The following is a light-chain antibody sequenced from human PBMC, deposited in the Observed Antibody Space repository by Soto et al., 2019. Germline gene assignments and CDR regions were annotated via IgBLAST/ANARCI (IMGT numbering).Light chain of an antibody. V-gene: IGLV1-44*01. CDR1: GSNIGTST. CDR2: RTD. CDR3: TACDGSLDGRV. J-gene: IGLJ3*02. Sequence: QSVLTQPPSASGTPGQRVTISCSGSGSNIGTSTVSWYQQLPGTAPELLIYRTDQRPAGIPDRFSVSKSGTSASRDISGLQADDVSDYDCTACDGSLDGRVFCGVTNATVL.